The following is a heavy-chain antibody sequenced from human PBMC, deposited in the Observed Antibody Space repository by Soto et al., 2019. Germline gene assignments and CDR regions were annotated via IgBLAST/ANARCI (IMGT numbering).Heavy chain of an antibody. V-gene: IGHV1-58*02. CDR2: VVVGSGST. Sequence: QMQLVQSGPEVKKPGTSVKVSCKASGSTFRSSAIQWVRQARGQRLEWIGWVVVGSGSTNYAPKFQERVTIRRDMATRTSYMELSSLRSEDTALYYCAADSGDDSTGYGADYWDQGTLVTVSS. J-gene: IGHJ4*02. CDR3: AADSGDDSTGYGADY. CDR1: GSTFRSSA. D-gene: IGHD3-22*01.